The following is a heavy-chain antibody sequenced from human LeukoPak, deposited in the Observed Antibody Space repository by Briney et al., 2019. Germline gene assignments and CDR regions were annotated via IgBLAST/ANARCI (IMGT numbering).Heavy chain of an antibody. Sequence: GGSLRLSCAASGFTLSSYAMSWVRQAPGKGLEWVSAISGSGGSTYYADTVKGRFTISRDNSKNTLYLQMNSLRAEDTAVYYCAKDRAGSGYDYRPDAFDIWGQGTMVTVSS. V-gene: IGHV3-23*01. D-gene: IGHD5-12*01. CDR3: AKDRAGSGYDYRPDAFDI. CDR2: ISGSGGST. CDR1: GFTLSSYA. J-gene: IGHJ3*02.